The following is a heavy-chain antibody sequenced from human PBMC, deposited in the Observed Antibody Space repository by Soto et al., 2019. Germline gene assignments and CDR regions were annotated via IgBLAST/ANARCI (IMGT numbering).Heavy chain of an antibody. Sequence: EVQLVESGGSLVKPGGSLRLSCAASGFTFSNAWMTWVRQPPGKGLEWVGQIKSEPDGGTIDYATPVKGRFTISRDDSKNTLYLQMNNLNTEDTGVYYCTTSWEWEKLYFDYWGQGTLVTVSS. V-gene: IGHV3-15*05. CDR2: IKSEPDGGTI. CDR3: TTSWEWEKLYFDY. D-gene: IGHD1-26*01. J-gene: IGHJ4*02. CDR1: GFTFSNAW.